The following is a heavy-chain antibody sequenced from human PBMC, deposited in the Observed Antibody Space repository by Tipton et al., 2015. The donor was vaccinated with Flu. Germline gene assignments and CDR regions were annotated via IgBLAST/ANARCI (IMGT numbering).Heavy chain of an antibody. J-gene: IGHJ4*02. CDR3: VKKGPFSGGSSFDY. D-gene: IGHD2-15*01. Sequence: SLRLSCAASGFSFSSYGMSWVRQAPAKGLEWVAGINGDGTDRRYVDSVKGRFTISRDNSRNTLYLQMSSLRAEDAAVYYCVKKGPFSGGSSFDYWGQGTLVTVSS. V-gene: IGHV3-23*01. CDR1: GFSFSSYG. CDR2: INGDGTDR.